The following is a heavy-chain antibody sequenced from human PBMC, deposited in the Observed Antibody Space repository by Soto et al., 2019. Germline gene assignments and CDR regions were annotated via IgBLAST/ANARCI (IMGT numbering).Heavy chain of an antibody. J-gene: IGHJ6*02. V-gene: IGHV3-33*01. Sequence: PGGSLRLSFAASGFTFSSYGMHWVRQAPGKWLDWVSVIWYDESNIYYADSVKGLFTISRDNSKNTLFLQMNSLRAEDTAVYYCARDDIPGIAVAIYGMDVWGQGTTVTVSS. CDR3: ARDDIPGIAVAIYGMDV. D-gene: IGHD6-19*01. CDR1: GFTFSSYG. CDR2: IWYDESNI.